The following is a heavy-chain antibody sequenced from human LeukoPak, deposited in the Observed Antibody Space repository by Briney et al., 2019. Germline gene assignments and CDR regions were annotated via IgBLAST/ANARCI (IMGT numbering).Heavy chain of an antibody. J-gene: IGHJ6*02. Sequence: GGSLRLSCAASGFTFSSYDMHWVRQATGKGLEWVSAIGTAGDTYYPGSVKGRFTISRENAKNSLYLQMNSLRAGDTAVYYCARSGAAGTYYYGMDVWGQGTTVTVS. CDR2: IGTAGDT. D-gene: IGHD6-13*01. CDR3: ARSGAAGTYYYGMDV. V-gene: IGHV3-13*04. CDR1: GFTFSSYD.